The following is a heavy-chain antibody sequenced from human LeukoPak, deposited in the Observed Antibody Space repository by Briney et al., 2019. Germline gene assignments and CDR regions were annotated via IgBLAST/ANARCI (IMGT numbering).Heavy chain of an antibody. CDR2: IWYDGSNK. Sequence: GGSLRLSCAASGSTFSSYGMHWVRQAPGKGLEWVAVIWYDGSNKYYADSVKGRFTISRDNSKNTLYLQMNSLRAEDTAVYYCARGGNSSSWYPLGYWGQGTLVTVSS. D-gene: IGHD6-13*01. J-gene: IGHJ4*02. CDR3: ARGGNSSSWYPLGY. CDR1: GSTFSSYG. V-gene: IGHV3-33*01.